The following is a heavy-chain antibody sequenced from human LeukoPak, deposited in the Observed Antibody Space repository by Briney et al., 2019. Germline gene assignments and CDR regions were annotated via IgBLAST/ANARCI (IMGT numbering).Heavy chain of an antibody. Sequence: MASETLSLTCTVSGGSISSGGYYWSWIRQHPGKGLEWIGYIYYSGSTYYNPSLKSRVTISVDRSKNQFSLKLSSVTAADTAVYYCARVTLERQPKGAFDIWGQGTMVTVSS. CDR1: GGSISSGGYY. D-gene: IGHD1-1*01. CDR3: ARVTLERQPKGAFDI. J-gene: IGHJ3*02. CDR2: IYYSGST. V-gene: IGHV4-31*03.